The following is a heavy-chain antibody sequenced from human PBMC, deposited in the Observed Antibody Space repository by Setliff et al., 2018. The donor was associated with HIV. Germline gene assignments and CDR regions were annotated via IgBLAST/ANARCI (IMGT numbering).Heavy chain of an antibody. Sequence: SETLSLTCTVSGVSTSSGHYYWGWIRQPPGKGLEWMGYIYYSGSTYYNPSLKSRVTISVDTSKNLFSLRLSSVTAADTAVYYCARRYYDSSGYYYPFYYWGQGTLVTVSS. CDR2: IYYSGST. D-gene: IGHD3-22*01. V-gene: IGHV4-39*02. CDR3: ARRYYDSSGYYYPFYY. J-gene: IGHJ4*02. CDR1: GVSTSSGHYY.